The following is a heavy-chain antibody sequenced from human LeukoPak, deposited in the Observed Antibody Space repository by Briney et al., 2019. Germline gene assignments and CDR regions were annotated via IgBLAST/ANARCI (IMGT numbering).Heavy chain of an antibody. J-gene: IGHJ4*02. D-gene: IGHD3-22*01. CDR1: GGSISSGGYS. CDR2: IYHSGST. V-gene: IGHV4-30-2*01. Sequence: SETLSLTCAVSGGSISSGGYSWSWIRQPPGKGLEWIGYIYHSGSTYYNPSLKSRVTISVDRSKNQFSLKLSSVTAADTAVYYCARAPEYYYDSSGYYLTNIYFDYWGQGTLVTVSS. CDR3: ARAPEYYYDSSGYYLTNIYFDY.